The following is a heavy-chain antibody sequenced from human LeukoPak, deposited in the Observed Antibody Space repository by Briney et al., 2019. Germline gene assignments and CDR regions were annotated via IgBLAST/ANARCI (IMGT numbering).Heavy chain of an antibody. D-gene: IGHD3-22*01. Sequence: GGSLRLSCAASRFTFSSYGMSWVRQAPGKGLEWVSAISGSGDSTYYADSVKGRFTISRDNSKNTLYLQMNSLRAEDTAVYHCARGILTYYSDSSGLDFWGQGTLVTVSS. CDR2: ISGSGDST. CDR3: ARGILTYYSDSSGLDF. CDR1: RFTFSSYG. V-gene: IGHV3-23*01. J-gene: IGHJ4*02.